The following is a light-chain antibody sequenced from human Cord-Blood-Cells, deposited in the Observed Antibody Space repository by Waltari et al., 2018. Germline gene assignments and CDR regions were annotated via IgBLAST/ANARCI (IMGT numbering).Light chain of an antibody. CDR3: SSYTSSSTLYV. V-gene: IGLV2-14*01. CDR1: SSDVRGYNY. Sequence: QSALTQPASVSGSPGQSITISCTGTSSDVRGYNYVSWYQQHPGKAPKLMIYDVSNRPSGVSNRCAGPKSGNTASLTISGLQAEDEADYYCSSYTSSSTLYVFGTGTKVTVL. CDR2: DVS. J-gene: IGLJ1*01.